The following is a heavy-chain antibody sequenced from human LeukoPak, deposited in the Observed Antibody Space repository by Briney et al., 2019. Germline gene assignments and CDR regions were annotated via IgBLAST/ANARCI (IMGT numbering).Heavy chain of an antibody. J-gene: IGHJ6*03. CDR1: GCSISSTNSY. CDR3: ARLIDYGGFYFYYYMGV. V-gene: IGHV4-39*02. CDR2: IDSSGTS. D-gene: IGHD4/OR15-4a*01. Sequence: PSETLSLTCTVSGCSISSTNSYWGWIRQPPEKGLEWIGNIDSSGTSHYSPVLKSRVTISLDTSKSHFPLRLTSVNAADTAVYYCARLIDYGGFYFYYYMGVWGKGTSVTVSS.